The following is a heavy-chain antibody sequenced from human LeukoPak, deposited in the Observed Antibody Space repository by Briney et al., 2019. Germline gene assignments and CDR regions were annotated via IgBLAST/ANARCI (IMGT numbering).Heavy chain of an antibody. CDR2: ISGSGGST. J-gene: IGHJ4*02. D-gene: IGHD3-9*01. Sequence: GGSLRLSCAASGFTFSSYAMSWVRQAPGKGLEWVSAISGSGGSTYYADSVKGRFTISRDNSKNTLYLQMNSLRAEDTAVYYCAKDLRYFDWLFPFDYWGQGTLVTVSS. CDR3: AKDLRYFDWLFPFDY. V-gene: IGHV3-23*01. CDR1: GFTFSSYA.